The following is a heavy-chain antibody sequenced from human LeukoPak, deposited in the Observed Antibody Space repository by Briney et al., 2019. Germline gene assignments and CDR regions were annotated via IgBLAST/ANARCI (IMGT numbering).Heavy chain of an antibody. V-gene: IGHV4-4*07. D-gene: IGHD3-22*01. CDR1: GGSISSYY. CDR2: IYTSGST. CDR3: ARGYYDSSGYYSHDAFDI. J-gene: IGHJ3*02. Sequence: SETLSLTRTVSGGSISSYYWSWIRQPAGKGLEWIGRIYTSGSTNYNPSLKSRVTMSVDTSKNQFSLKLSSVTAADTAVYYCARGYYDSSGYYSHDAFDIWGQGTMVTVSS.